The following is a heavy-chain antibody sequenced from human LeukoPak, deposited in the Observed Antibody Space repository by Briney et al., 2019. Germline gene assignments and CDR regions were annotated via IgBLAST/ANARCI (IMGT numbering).Heavy chain of an antibody. V-gene: IGHV3-74*01. CDR1: GFTFGDYA. Sequence: GGSLRLSCTASGFTFGDYAMSWVRQAPGKGLEWVSRISSDGSITTYADSVKGRFTISRDNARNTLYLQMDSLRAEDTAVYYCARVTGATLDNWGQGTLVTVSS. D-gene: IGHD4/OR15-4a*01. CDR2: ISSDGSIT. J-gene: IGHJ4*02. CDR3: ARVTGATLDN.